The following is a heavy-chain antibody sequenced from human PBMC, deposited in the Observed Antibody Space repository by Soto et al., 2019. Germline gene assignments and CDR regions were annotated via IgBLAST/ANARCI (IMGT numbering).Heavy chain of an antibody. V-gene: IGHV5-51*01. CDR2: IFPGDSDI. CDR3: ARAVYVSGPLDV. J-gene: IGHJ6*02. CDR1: GYSFISYW. D-gene: IGHD3-10*01. Sequence: ESLKISCKTSGYSFISYWIGWVRQKPGKGLEWMGIIFPGDSDIRYSPSFEGQVTLSADKSTNTAFLQWTTLKASDSAIYYCARAVYVSGPLDVWGQGTTVTVSS.